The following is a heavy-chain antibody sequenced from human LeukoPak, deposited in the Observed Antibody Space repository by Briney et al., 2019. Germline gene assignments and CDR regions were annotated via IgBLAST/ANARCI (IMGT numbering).Heavy chain of an antibody. CDR1: GFTFSSYA. J-gene: IGHJ4*02. D-gene: IGHD3-22*01. Sequence: GASLRLSCAASGFTFSSYAMSWVRQAPGKGLAWVSAISGSGGSTYYADSVKGRFTISRDNSKNTLYLQMNSLRAEDTAVYYCARAEYYYDSSGYWDYWGQGTLVTVSS. V-gene: IGHV3-23*01. CDR2: ISGSGGST. CDR3: ARAEYYYDSSGYWDY.